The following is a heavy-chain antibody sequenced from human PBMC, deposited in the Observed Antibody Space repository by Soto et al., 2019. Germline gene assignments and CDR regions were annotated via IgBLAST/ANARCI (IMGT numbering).Heavy chain of an antibody. CDR1: GFTFSSYA. V-gene: IGHV3-30-3*01. Sequence: QVQLVESGGGVVQPGRSLRLSCAASGFTFSSYAMHWVRQAPGKGLEWVAVISYDGSNKYYADSVKGRFTISRDNSKNTLYLQMNSLRAEDMAVYYCARDLTIRGALDYWGQGTLVTVSS. D-gene: IGHD1-1*01. J-gene: IGHJ4*02. CDR3: ARDLTIRGALDY. CDR2: ISYDGSNK.